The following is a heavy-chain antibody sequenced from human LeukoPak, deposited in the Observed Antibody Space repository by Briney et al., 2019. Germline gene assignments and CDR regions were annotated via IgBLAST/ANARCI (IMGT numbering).Heavy chain of an antibody. J-gene: IGHJ4*02. D-gene: IGHD3-22*01. CDR2: INPSGGNT. V-gene: IGHV1-46*01. Sequence: ASVKVSCKASGYTFTSYYMHWVRQAPGQGLEWMGIINPSGGNTGYAQKFQGRVTITRNTSISTAYMELSSLRSEDTAVYYCARAYYDSSGYYYFDYWGQGTLVTVSS. CDR1: GYTFTSYY. CDR3: ARAYYDSSGYYYFDY.